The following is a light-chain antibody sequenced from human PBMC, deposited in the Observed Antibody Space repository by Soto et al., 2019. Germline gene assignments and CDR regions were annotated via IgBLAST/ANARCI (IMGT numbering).Light chain of an antibody. CDR3: QQYDSYPLT. Sequence: DIQMTQSPSTLSASVGDRVTITCRASQSINRWVAWYQQKPGKAPKLLIYKASSLESGVPLRFSGSGTGTEFALTIISLQPDDFATYHCQQYDSYPLTFGGGTKVEMK. J-gene: IGKJ4*01. CDR2: KAS. CDR1: QSINRW. V-gene: IGKV1-5*03.